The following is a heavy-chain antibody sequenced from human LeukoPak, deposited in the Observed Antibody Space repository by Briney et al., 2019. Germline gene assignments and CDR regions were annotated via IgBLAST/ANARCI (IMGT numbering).Heavy chain of an antibody. J-gene: IGHJ6*03. D-gene: IGHD5-18*01. V-gene: IGHV1-18*01. CDR2: INPYNGNT. CDR3: AKGRRTSDTAMFLNYYYYYMDV. Sequence: ASVKVSCKASDYTFISYGISWVRQAPGQGLEWMGWINPYNGNTKYAQKFQGRVTMTTDTFTSIAYMELRSLRSDDTAVYYCAKGRRTSDTAMFLNYYYYYMDVWGKGTTVTVSS. CDR1: DYTFISYG.